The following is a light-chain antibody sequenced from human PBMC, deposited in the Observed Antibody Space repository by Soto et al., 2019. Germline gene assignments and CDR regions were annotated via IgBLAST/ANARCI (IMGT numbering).Light chain of an antibody. V-gene: IGKV3-15*01. CDR2: GAS. CDR1: QSVSSY. Sequence: EIVLTQSPATLSLSPLERATLXLRASQSVSSYLAWYQQKPGQAPRLVIYGASTRATGVPARFSGSGFETEFTLTISSLQSEDFAVYYCQQYNNWPPITFGQGTRLEIK. CDR3: QQYNNWPPIT. J-gene: IGKJ5*01.